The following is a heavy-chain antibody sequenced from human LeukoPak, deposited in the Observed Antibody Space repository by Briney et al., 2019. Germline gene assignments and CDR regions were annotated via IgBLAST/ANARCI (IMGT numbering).Heavy chain of an antibody. CDR3: ARGKLVVTRLNYYMDV. Sequence: APVKVSCKASGYTFTSYDINWVRQATGQGLEWMGWMNPNSGNTGYAQKFQGRVTMTRNTSISTAYMELSSLRSEDTAVYYCARGKLVVTRLNYYMDVWGKGTTVTVSS. CDR1: GYTFTSYD. D-gene: IGHD2-21*02. CDR2: MNPNSGNT. V-gene: IGHV1-8*01. J-gene: IGHJ6*03.